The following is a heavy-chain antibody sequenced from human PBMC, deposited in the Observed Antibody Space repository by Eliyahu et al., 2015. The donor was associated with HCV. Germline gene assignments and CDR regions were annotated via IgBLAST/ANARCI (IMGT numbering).Heavy chain of an antibody. J-gene: IGHJ4*02. CDR2: ISDSGTSI. CDR3: ARDRLGCTGGSCFFDS. V-gene: IGHV3-48*02. CDR1: GFPFXRFS. Sequence: EVQLVESGGGLAQPGGSLRLSCGASGFPFXRFSMNWVRQAPGKGLEWVAYISDSGTSIYYADSVKGRFTISRDNAKNSLYLQMHSLRDDDTAVYYCARDRLGCTGGSCFFDSWGQGARVTVSS. D-gene: IGHD2-15*01.